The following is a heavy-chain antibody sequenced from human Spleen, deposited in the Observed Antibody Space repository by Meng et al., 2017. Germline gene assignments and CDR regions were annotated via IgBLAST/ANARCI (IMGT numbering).Heavy chain of an antibody. CDR2: ISRSGSAM. CDR3: ARDSGNTYGSGSYDAFDI. V-gene: IGHV3-48*03. D-gene: IGHD3-10*01. Sequence: GGSLRLSCAASGFTFSSYEMNWVRQAPGKGLEWVSFISRSGSAMNYADSVKDRFSISRDNAKNSLYLQMNSLRAEDTAVYYCARDSGNTYGSGSYDAFDIWGQGTMVTVSS. CDR1: GFTFSSYE. J-gene: IGHJ3*02.